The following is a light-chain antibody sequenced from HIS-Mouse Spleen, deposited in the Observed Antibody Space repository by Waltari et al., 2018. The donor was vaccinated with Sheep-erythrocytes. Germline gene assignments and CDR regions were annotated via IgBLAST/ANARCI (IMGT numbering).Light chain of an antibody. V-gene: IGKV1-6*01. Sequence: VGDRVTITCRASQGIRNDLGWYQQKPGKAPKLLIYAASSLQSVVPSRFSGSGSGTDFTLTISSLQPEDFATYYCLQDYNYPYTFGQGTKLEIK. CDR1: QGIRND. CDR2: AAS. J-gene: IGKJ2*01. CDR3: LQDYNYPYT.